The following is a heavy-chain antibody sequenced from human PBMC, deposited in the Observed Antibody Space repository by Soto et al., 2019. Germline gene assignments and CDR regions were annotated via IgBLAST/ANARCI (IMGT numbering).Heavy chain of an antibody. D-gene: IGHD3-16*01. CDR2: INGYNGNT. CDR3: ARMGDVPYYYYGMDV. Sequence: QVQLVQSGAEVKKPGASVKVSCKASGYIFTSYGVSWVRQAPGQGLEWLGWINGYNGNTNYGQNFQGRVTMTTDTYTSTAYMELRSLRSDETAVYYFARMGDVPYYYYGMDVWGQGTTVIVSS. V-gene: IGHV1-18*01. J-gene: IGHJ6*02. CDR1: GYIFTSYG.